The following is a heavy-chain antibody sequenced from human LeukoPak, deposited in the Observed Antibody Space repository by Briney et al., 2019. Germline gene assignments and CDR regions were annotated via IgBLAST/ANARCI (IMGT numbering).Heavy chain of an antibody. Sequence: PSETLSLTCTVSGGSISSDNYYWGWIRQPPGKGLEWIGSIYYSGTTYYNPSLKSRVTISVDTSKNQFSLKLSSVTAADTAVYYCARGKQNNYGDYGDNDYWGQGTLVTVSS. CDR3: ARGKQNNYGDYGDNDY. J-gene: IGHJ4*02. V-gene: IGHV4-39*07. CDR1: GGSISSDNYY. CDR2: IYYSGTT. D-gene: IGHD4-17*01.